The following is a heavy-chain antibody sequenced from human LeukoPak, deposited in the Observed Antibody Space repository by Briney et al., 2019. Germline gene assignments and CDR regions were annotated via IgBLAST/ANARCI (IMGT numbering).Heavy chain of an antibody. D-gene: IGHD4-11*01. Sequence: PGGSLRLSCAASGFTFNSYGMHWVRQAPGKGLEWVAVIWYDGSNKYYADSVKGRFTISRDNSKNTLYLQMNSLRAEDTAVYYCAKDPDYSNYGWFDPWGQGTLVTVSS. CDR1: GFTFNSYG. V-gene: IGHV3-33*06. CDR2: IWYDGSNK. J-gene: IGHJ5*02. CDR3: AKDPDYSNYGWFDP.